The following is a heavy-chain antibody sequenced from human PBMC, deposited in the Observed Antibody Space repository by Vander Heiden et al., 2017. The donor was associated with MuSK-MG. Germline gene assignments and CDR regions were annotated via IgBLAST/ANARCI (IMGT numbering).Heavy chain of an antibody. J-gene: IGHJ4*02. CDR3: ASLVGRSTTFDC. V-gene: IGHV3-72*01. CDR1: GFPFSDYH. Sequence: EVQLVESGGGLVQPGGSLRLSCAASGFPFSDYHMDWVRQAPGKGLEWVGRMKKKGNSYTTEYAASVKGRFTISRDDSKNSLFLQMSSLKIEDTAVYYCASLVGRSTTFDCWGQGTLVTVSS. CDR2: MKKKGNSYTT. D-gene: IGHD1-26*01.